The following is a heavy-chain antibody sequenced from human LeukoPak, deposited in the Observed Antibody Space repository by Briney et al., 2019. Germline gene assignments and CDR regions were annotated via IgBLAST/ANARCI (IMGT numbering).Heavy chain of an antibody. CDR2: ISAYNGNT. V-gene: IGHV1-18*01. J-gene: IGHJ3*02. Sequence: ASVKVPCKASGYTFTSYGISWVRQAPGQGLEWMGWISAYNGNTNYAQKLQGRVTMTTDTSTSTAYMELRSLRSDDTAVYYCARDPDPTDAFDIWGQGTMVTVSS. CDR3: ARDPDPTDAFDI. CDR1: GYTFTSYG.